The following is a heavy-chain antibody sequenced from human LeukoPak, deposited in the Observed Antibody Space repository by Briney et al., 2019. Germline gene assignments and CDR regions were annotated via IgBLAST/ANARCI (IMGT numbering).Heavy chain of an antibody. Sequence: HPGGSLRLSCTASGFTLSSYEMSWIRQAPGKGLEWVSSIDYSGGDTHYADSVKGRFTISRDNSKSTLYLQMNSLRAEDTAVYYCARDSGFSGTQRGEYWGQGTLVTVSS. CDR1: GFTLSSYE. CDR2: IDYSGGDT. J-gene: IGHJ4*02. D-gene: IGHD3/OR15-3a*01. V-gene: IGHV3-23*01. CDR3: ARDSGFSGTQRGEY.